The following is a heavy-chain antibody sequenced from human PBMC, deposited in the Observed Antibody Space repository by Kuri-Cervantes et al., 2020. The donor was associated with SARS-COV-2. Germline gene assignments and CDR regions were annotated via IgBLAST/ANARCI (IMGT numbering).Heavy chain of an antibody. V-gene: IGHV3-48*01. CDR2: ISRTSVTI. D-gene: IGHD2-8*01. CDR1: GFTFSDYN. Sequence: GESLKISCAASGFTFSDYNMNWVRQAPGKGLEWVSYISRTSVTIFYTDSVEGRFTISRDNAKDSLFLQMDSLRAEDTAVYYCARGYCTNGVCYSRAFDVWGQGTKVTVSS. J-gene: IGHJ3*01. CDR3: ARGYCTNGVCYSRAFDV.